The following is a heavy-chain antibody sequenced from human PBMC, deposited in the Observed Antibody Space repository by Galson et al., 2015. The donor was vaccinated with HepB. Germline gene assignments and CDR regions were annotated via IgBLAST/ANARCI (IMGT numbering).Heavy chain of an antibody. CDR2: ISYDGSNK. D-gene: IGHD2-15*01. J-gene: IGHJ5*02. V-gene: IGHV3-30*04. Sequence: SLRLSCAASGFTFSSYAMHWVRQAPGKGLEWVAVISYDGSNKYYADSVKGRFTISRDNSKNTLYLQMNSLRAEDTAVYYCARSGRDVVVVAATPLADWFDPWGQGTLVTVSS. CDR1: GFTFSSYA. CDR3: ARSGRDVVVVAATPLADWFDP.